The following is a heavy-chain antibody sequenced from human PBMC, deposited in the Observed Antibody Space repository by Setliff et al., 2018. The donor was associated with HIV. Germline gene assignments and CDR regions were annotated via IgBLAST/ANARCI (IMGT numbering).Heavy chain of an antibody. Sequence: PSETLSLTCTVSGGSINTYYWSWIRQPAGKGLEWIGRFYTSGRTNYNPSLKSRVTMSVDTSKNQFSLRLSSVTAADTAVYYCARLPSYYYYYCVEVWGKGTTVTVSS. CDR3: ARLPSYYYYYCVEV. CDR1: GGSINTYY. CDR2: FYTSGRT. V-gene: IGHV4-4*07. J-gene: IGHJ6*03.